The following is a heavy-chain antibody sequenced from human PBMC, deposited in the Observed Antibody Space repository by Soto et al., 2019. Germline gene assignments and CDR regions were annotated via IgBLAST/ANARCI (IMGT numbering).Heavy chain of an antibody. V-gene: IGHV4-59*08. D-gene: IGHD6-25*01. J-gene: IGHJ2*01. Sequence: QVQLQESGPGLVRPSETLSLTCTVSGGSVTSHYWSWIRQPPGRGLEWIGFIYYSGITDSNPSLKIRVTMSLDTSKNQLSLRLSSVTAADTAVYYCARPSGIAPAVWYFDLWGRGTLVTVSS. CDR3: ARPSGIAPAVWYFDL. CDR2: IYYSGIT. CDR1: GGSVTSHY.